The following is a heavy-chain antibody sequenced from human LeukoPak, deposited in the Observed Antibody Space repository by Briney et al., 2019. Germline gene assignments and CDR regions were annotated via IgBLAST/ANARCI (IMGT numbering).Heavy chain of an antibody. CDR1: FTGNY. V-gene: IGHV1-2*02. CDR3: ARGGAAAGNRYYYYYYGMDV. Sequence: ASVKVSCKASFTGNYMHWVRQAPGQGLEWMGWINPNSGGTTYAQKFQGRVTMTRDTSISTAYMELSRLTSDDTAVYYCARGGAAAGNRYYYYYYGMDVWGQGTTVTVSS. D-gene: IGHD6-13*01. J-gene: IGHJ6*02. CDR2: INPNSGGT.